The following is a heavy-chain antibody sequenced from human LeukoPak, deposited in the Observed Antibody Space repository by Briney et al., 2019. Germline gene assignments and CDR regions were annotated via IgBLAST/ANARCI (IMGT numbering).Heavy chain of an antibody. CDR2: IDTNTGNP. D-gene: IGHD6-13*01. Sequence: GASVKVSCKASGYTFTNYAMNWVRQVPGQGLEWMGWIDTNTGNPTYAQGFTERFVFSLDTSVNTAYQQINSLKSEDTAVYYCARDNYGAEEGIGSSLVWLDPWGQGTLVTVSS. CDR1: GYTFTNYA. CDR3: ARDNYGAEEGIGSSLVWLDP. V-gene: IGHV7-4-1*02. J-gene: IGHJ5*02.